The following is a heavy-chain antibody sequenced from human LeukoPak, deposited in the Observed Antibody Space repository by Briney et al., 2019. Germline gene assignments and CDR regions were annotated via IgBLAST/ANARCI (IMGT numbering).Heavy chain of an antibody. V-gene: IGHV3-48*03. D-gene: IGHD3-10*02. J-gene: IGHJ6*04. CDR2: ISGSGSTI. Sequence: GGSLRLSCAASGFTFSSYEMNWVRQAPGKGLEWVSYISGSGSTIYYADSVKGRFTISRDNAKNSLYLQMNSLRAEDAAVYYCAELGITMIGGVWGKGTTVTISS. CDR1: GFTFSSYE. CDR3: AELGITMIGGV.